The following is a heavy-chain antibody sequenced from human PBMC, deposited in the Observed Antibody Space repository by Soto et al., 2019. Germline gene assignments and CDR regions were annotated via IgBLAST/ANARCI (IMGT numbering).Heavy chain of an antibody. D-gene: IGHD3-3*01. CDR1: GYTFTSYA. CDR2: INAGNGNT. Sequence: GASVKVSCKASGYTFTSYAMHWVRQAPGQRLEWMGWINAGNGNTKYSQKFQGRVTITRDTSASTAYMELSSLRSEDTAVYNYTRGSTIFGVVTRNWYFDLWGRGTRVTVSS. V-gene: IGHV1-3*01. CDR3: TRGSTIFGVVTRNWYFDL. J-gene: IGHJ2*01.